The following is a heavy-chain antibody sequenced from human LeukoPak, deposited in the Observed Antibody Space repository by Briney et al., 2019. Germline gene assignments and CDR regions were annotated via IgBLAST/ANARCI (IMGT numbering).Heavy chain of an antibody. Sequence: ASVKVSCKASGYTFTDYYMRWVRLAPGQGLEWMGWINPKSGDNNYAQKFQGRVTMTRDTSISTVYMELSRLRFDDTAVYYCARDGGFDYWGQGTLVTVSS. J-gene: IGHJ4*02. CDR1: GYTFTDYY. CDR3: ARDGGFDY. V-gene: IGHV1-2*02. D-gene: IGHD3-16*01. CDR2: INPKSGDN.